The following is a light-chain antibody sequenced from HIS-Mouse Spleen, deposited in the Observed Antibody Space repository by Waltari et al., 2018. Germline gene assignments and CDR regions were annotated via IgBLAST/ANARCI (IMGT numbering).Light chain of an antibody. CDR2: EGS. Sequence: QSALTQPASVSGSPGQSITISCTGTSSDVGSYNLVSWYQQHPGKAPKLMIYEGSKRPSGVSNRFSGSKSGTSASLAITGLQAEDEADYYCQSYDSSLSAHYVFGTGTKVTVL. V-gene: IGLV2-14*02. CDR1: SSDVGSYNL. CDR3: QSYDSSLSAHYV. J-gene: IGLJ1*01.